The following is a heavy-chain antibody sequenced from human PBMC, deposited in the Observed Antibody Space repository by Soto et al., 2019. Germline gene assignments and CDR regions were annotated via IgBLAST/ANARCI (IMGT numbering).Heavy chain of an antibody. J-gene: IGHJ4*02. CDR2: IYYSGST. CDR1: GGSISSYY. V-gene: IGHV4-59*01. CDR3: ARYFDYGDFFTLDY. Sequence: SETLSLTCTVSGGSISSYYWSWIRQPPGKGLEWIGYIYYSGSTNYNPSLKSRVTISVDTSKNQFSLKLSSVTAADTAVYYCARYFDYGDFFTLDYWCQETVVTVSS. D-gene: IGHD4-17*01.